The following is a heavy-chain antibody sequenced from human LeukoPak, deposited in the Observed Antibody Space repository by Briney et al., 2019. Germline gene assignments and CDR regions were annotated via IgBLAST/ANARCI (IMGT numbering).Heavy chain of an antibody. D-gene: IGHD3-10*01. CDR1: GFTFSNYA. V-gene: IGHV3-30*01. J-gene: IGHJ4*02. Sequence: GLSLRLSCAASGFTFSNYAMHWVRQAPGKGLEWVSLISSGATYEYYADSVKGRFTISRDNSKNTLYLQLNSLRAEDTAVYYCARDSTYYYDSGSSGPHYFDNWGQGTLVTVSS. CDR3: ARDSTYYYDSGSSGPHYFDN. CDR2: ISSGATYE.